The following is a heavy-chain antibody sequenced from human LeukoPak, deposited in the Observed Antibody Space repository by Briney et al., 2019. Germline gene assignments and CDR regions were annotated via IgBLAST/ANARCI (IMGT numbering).Heavy chain of an antibody. CDR2: INHSGTT. D-gene: IGHD2-15*01. V-gene: IGHV4-34*01. J-gene: IGHJ6*03. CDR3: ARGVGGRVVVTAALRTEAGEGDSSSAATNYYYYMDV. Sequence: SETLSLTCAVYGGSFSGYYWSWIRQPPGKGLEWIGEINHSGTTNYNPSLKSRVTISVDTSKNQFSLKLNSVTAADTAVYYCARGVGGRVVVTAALRTEAGEGDSSSAATNYYYYMDVWGKGTTITVSS. CDR1: GGSFSGYY.